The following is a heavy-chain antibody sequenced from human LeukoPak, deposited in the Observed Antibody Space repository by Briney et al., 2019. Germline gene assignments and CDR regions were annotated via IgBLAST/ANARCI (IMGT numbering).Heavy chain of an antibody. V-gene: IGHV1-2*02. D-gene: IGHD5-12*01. Sequence: ASVKVSCKASGYTFTGYYMHWVRQAPGQGLEWMGWINPNSGGTNYAQKFQGRVTMTRDTSISTVYMELSSLRSEDTAVYYCARELLIVATHWGIDYWGQGTLVTASS. J-gene: IGHJ4*02. CDR3: ARELLIVATHWGIDY. CDR1: GYTFTGYY. CDR2: INPNSGGT.